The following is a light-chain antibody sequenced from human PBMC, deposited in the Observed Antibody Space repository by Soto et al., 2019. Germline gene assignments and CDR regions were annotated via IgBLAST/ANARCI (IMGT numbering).Light chain of an antibody. CDR3: HLYGSSPPRT. V-gene: IGKV3-20*01. CDR1: QSVSSSY. CDR2: GAS. Sequence: EIVLTQSTGTLSLSPGERATLSCRASQSVSSSYLAWYQQTPGQAPRLLIYGASSRATGIPDRFSGSGSGTDFTLTISRLEPEDFAVYYCHLYGSSPPRTFGQGTELEI. J-gene: IGKJ2*01.